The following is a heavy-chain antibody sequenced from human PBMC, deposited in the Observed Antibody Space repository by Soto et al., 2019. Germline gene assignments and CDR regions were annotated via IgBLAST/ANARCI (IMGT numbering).Heavy chain of an antibody. D-gene: IGHD6-19*01. V-gene: IGHV2-5*02. Sequence: QITLNESGPTMMQPTPTLTLTCTFSGFSFPTSQVGVAWIRQTPGQAQEWLGVIYWDNTKRYNPSLRNRVSIAKGTSNNQVVLTMTNVDPVDSGTYYCAHRPGGSLSGWDNGYFDFWGRGALVTVS. J-gene: IGHJ4*02. CDR1: GFSFPTSQVG. CDR3: AHRPGGSLSGWDNGYFDF. CDR2: IYWDNTK.